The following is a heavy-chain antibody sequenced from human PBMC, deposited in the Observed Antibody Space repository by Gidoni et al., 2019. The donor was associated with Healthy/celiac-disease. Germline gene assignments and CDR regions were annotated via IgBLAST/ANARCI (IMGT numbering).Heavy chain of an antibody. V-gene: IGHV3-15*07. CDR2: IKSKTDGGTT. CDR1: GFTFSNAW. Sequence: ASGFTFSNAWMNWVRQAPGKGLEWVGRIKSKTDGGTTDYAAPVKGRFTISRDDSKNTLYLQMNSLKTEDTAVYYCTTLNWVVAATLLYRGDYYYYMDVWGKGTTVTVSS. CDR3: TTLNWVVAATLLYRGDYYYYMDV. J-gene: IGHJ6*03. D-gene: IGHD2-15*01.